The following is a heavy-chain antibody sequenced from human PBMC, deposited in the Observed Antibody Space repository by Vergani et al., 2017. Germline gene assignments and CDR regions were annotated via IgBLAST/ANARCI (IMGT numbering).Heavy chain of an antibody. J-gene: IGHJ4*02. CDR2: INWNGGTT. V-gene: IGHV3-20*04. CDR3: VRREGHNQAHFDN. CDR1: GFAFGDFG. Sequence: EVQLVESGGGVVRPGGSLRLSCVGSGFAFGDFGMSWVRQVPGKGLVWVAGINWNGGTTIYGDPVTGRFTISRDNAKNSLYLQMNSLRDGDTALYYCVRREGHNQAHFDNWGQGTLVIVSS. D-gene: IGHD5-24*01.